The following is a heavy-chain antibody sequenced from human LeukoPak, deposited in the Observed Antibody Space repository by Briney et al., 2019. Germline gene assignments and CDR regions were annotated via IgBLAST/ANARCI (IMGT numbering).Heavy chain of an antibody. CDR2: INHSGST. CDR3: ARAYDSSRRFDY. J-gene: IGHJ4*02. CDR1: GYSISSGYY. V-gene: IGHV4-38-2*02. D-gene: IGHD3-22*01. Sequence: PSETLSLTCNVSGYSISSGYYWGWIRRPPGKGLEWIGSINHSGSTYYNPSLKSRVTISVDTSKNQFSLKLSSVTAADTAVYYCARAYDSSRRFDYWGQGTLVTVSS.